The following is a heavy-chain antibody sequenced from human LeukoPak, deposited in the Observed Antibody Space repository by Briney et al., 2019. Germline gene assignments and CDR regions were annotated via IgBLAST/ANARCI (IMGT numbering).Heavy chain of an antibody. CDR2: ISSSSSYI. J-gene: IGHJ4*02. CDR1: GFTFNSYS. CDR3: ARDISYSSRLLN. D-gene: IGHD6-13*01. Sequence: PGGSLRLSCAASGFTFNSYSINWVRQAPGKGLEWVSSISSSSSYIYYADSVKGRFTISRDNAKNSLYLQMNSLRAEDTAVYYCARDISYSSRLLNWGQGTLVTVFS. V-gene: IGHV3-21*01.